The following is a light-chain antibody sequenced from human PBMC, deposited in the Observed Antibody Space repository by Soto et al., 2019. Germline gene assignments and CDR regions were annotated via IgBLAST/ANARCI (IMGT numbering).Light chain of an antibody. CDR2: DAS. V-gene: IGKV3-11*01. J-gene: IGKJ4*01. Sequence: EIVLTQSPATLSLSPGERATLSCRVSQSVSSFLAWYQQKPGQAPRLLIYDASNRATGIPTRFSGTGSGTDFTLTISSLEPEDFAVYYCQQRINWPLTFGGGTKVEIK. CDR3: QQRINWPLT. CDR1: QSVSSF.